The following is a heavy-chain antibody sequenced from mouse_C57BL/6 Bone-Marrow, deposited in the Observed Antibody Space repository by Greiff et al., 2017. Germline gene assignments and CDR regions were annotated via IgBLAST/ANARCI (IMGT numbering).Heavy chain of an antibody. J-gene: IGHJ3*01. D-gene: IGHD1-1*02. V-gene: IGHV1-74*01. CDR1: GYTFNGDW. Sequence: QVQLQQPGAELVRPGASVKVSCTASGYTFNGDWMHWVKQRPGQGLEWIGRIDPANGDTKYAQKFQGKATITVDTSSNTAYRQLSSLTSEDSAVDYCASELTMGEAYWGQGTLVTVSA. CDR2: IDPANGDT. CDR3: ASELTMGEAY.